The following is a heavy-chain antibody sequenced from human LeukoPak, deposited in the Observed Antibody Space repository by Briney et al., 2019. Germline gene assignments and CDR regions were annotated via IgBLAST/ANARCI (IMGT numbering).Heavy chain of an antibody. CDR1: GYTFTGYY. CDR2: INPNSGGT. D-gene: IGHD6-19*01. Sequence: ASVKVSCKASGYTFTGYYMHWVRQAPGQGLEWMGWINPNSGGTNYAQKFQGWVTMTRDTSISTAYMELSRLRSDDTAVHYCARDRYSSGFTDYYGMDVWGQGTTVTVSS. V-gene: IGHV1-2*04. J-gene: IGHJ6*02. CDR3: ARDRYSSGFTDYYGMDV.